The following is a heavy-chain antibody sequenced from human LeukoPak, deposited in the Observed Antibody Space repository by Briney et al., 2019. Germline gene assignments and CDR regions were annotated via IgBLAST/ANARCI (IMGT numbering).Heavy chain of an antibody. CDR2: INHSGST. V-gene: IGHV4-61*10. J-gene: IGHJ4*02. CDR3: ARENWLIHDY. CDR1: GGSISSGSYY. Sequence: SETLSLTCTVSGGSISSGSYYWSWIRQPAGKGLEWIGEINHSGSTNYNPSLKSRVTISVDTSKNQFSLQLNSVTPEDTAVYYCARENWLIHDYWGQGTLVTVSS. D-gene: IGHD6-19*01.